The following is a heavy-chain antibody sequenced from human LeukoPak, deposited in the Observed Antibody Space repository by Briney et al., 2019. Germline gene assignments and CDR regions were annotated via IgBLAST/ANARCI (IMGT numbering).Heavy chain of an antibody. CDR3: ARGRGSGSHHVDY. CDR1: GGSISSYY. D-gene: IGHD3-10*01. CDR2: IYYSGST. J-gene: IGHJ4*02. V-gene: IGHV4-59*01. Sequence: SETLSLTCTVSGGSISSYYWSWIRQPPGKGLEWVGYIYYSGSTNYNPSLKSRVTISVDTSKNQFSLKLSSVTAADTAVYYCARGRGSGSHHVDYWGQGTLVTVSS.